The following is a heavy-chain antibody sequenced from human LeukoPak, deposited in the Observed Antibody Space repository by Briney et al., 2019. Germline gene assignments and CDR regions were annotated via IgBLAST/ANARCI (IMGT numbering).Heavy chain of an antibody. J-gene: IGHJ4*02. CDR3: AEERAVAGTTGGDY. CDR2: ISGSGGST. D-gene: IGHD6-19*01. V-gene: IGHV3-23*01. Sequence: GGSLRLSCAASGFTFSSYAMSWVRQAPGKGLEWVSAISGSGGSTYYADSVKGRFTISRDNSKNTLYLQMNSLRAEDTAVYYCAEERAVAGTTGGDYWGQGTLVTVSS. CDR1: GFTFSSYA.